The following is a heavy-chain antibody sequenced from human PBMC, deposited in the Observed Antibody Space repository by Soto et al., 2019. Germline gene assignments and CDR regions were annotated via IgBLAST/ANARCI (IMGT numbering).Heavy chain of an antibody. D-gene: IGHD6-6*01. Sequence: QVQLVESGGGVVQPGRSLRLSCAASGFTFSSYAMHWVRQAPGKGLEWVAVISYDGNNKYYADSVKGRFTISRDNSKNTLYRQMNSLRAEDTAVYYCAREGGGADGSLNYYYGMDVWGQGTTVTVSS. CDR1: GFTFSSYA. CDR2: ISYDGNNK. J-gene: IGHJ6*02. V-gene: IGHV3-30-3*01. CDR3: AREGGGADGSLNYYYGMDV.